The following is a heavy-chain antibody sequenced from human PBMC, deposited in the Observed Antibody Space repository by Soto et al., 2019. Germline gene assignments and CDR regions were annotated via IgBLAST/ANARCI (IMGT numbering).Heavy chain of an antibody. CDR3: ARIRVDTAMYFNNYGMDV. CDR1: GFSLSDPGMC. V-gene: IGHV2-70*20. Sequence: SGPTLVNPTQTLTLTCTLSGFSLSDPGMCVSWVRQPPGKALEWLALIDWDDDKYYTTSLKTRLTIAKDTSKNQVILTMTNVAPVDTATYSCARIRVDTAMYFNNYGMDVWGQGTTVTVSS. J-gene: IGHJ6*02. CDR2: IDWDDDK. D-gene: IGHD5-18*01.